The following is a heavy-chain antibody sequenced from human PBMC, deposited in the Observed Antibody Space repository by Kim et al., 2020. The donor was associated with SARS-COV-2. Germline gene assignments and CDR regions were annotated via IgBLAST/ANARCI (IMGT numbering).Heavy chain of an antibody. J-gene: IGHJ4*02. CDR3: ARVSSSWYDY. CDR1: GGSISSGSYY. D-gene: IGHD6-13*01. CDR2: IYTSGST. Sequence: SETLSLTCTVSGGSISSGSYYWSWIRQPAGKGLEWIGRIYTSGSTNYNPSLKSRVTISVDTSKNQFSLKLSSVTAADTAVYYCARVSSSWYDYWGQGTLVTVSS. V-gene: IGHV4-61*02.